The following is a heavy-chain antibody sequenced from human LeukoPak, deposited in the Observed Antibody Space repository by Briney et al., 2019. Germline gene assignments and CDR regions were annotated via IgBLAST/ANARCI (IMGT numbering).Heavy chain of an antibody. J-gene: IGHJ4*02. CDR1: GFTFSNYW. V-gene: IGHV3-7*03. CDR3: AKSGLNRFDY. Sequence: GSLRLSCAASGFTFSNYWMSWVRQAPGKGLEWVANIKQDRSEKYYVDSVKGRFTISRDNAKNSLYLQMNSLRAEDTAVYYCAKSGLNRFDYWGQGTLVTVSS. CDR2: IKQDRSEK. D-gene: IGHD2-15*01.